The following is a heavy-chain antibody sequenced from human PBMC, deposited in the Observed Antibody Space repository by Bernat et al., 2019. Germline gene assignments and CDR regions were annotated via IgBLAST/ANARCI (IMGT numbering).Heavy chain of an antibody. CDR2: ISSSGSTI. CDR3: ARARYSSSWYSAGSEDAFDI. J-gene: IGHJ3*02. Sequence: QVQLVESGGGLVKPGGSLRLSCAASGFTFSDYYMSWIRQAPGKGLEWVSYISSSGSTIYYADSVKGRFTISRDNAKNSLYLQMSSLRSEDTAVYYCARARYSSSWYSAGSEDAFDIWGQGTMVTVSS. D-gene: IGHD6-13*01. V-gene: IGHV3-11*01. CDR1: GFTFSDYY.